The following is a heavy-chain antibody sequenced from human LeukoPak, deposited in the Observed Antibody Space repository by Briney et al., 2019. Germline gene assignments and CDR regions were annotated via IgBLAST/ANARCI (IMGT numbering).Heavy chain of an antibody. V-gene: IGHV4-59*01. D-gene: IGHD3-22*01. CDR3: ARVRGYYNSSGYDY. Sequence: SETLSLTCTVSGASISSYYWSWIRQPPGKGLEWIGYIYYSGSTNYNPALKSRVTISEDTSKNQISLKLSSVTAADTAVYYCARVRGYYNSSGYDYWGQGTLVTVSS. J-gene: IGHJ4*02. CDR1: GASISSYY. CDR2: IYYSGST.